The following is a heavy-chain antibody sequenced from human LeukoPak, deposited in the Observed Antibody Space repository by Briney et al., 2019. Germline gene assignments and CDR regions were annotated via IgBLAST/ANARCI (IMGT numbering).Heavy chain of an antibody. CDR3: AKDMAPRGNWGKVQR. CDR2: ISWNTGSI. Sequence: PGRSLRLSCTASGFKFDDYAMHWVRQAPGKGLEWVSGISWNTGSIEYADSVKGRFTISRDNARTSLYLQMNSLRAEDTALYYCAKDMAPRGNWGKVQRWGQGTLVTVSS. J-gene: IGHJ4*02. V-gene: IGHV3-9*01. D-gene: IGHD7-27*01. CDR1: GFKFDDYA.